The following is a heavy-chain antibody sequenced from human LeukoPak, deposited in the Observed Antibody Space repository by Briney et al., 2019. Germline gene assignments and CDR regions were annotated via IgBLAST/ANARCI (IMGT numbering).Heavy chain of an antibody. CDR1: GGSISSGGYY. J-gene: IGHJ4*02. CDR2: IYYSGST. D-gene: IGHD3-22*01. Sequence: SQTLSLTCTVSGGSISSGGYYWSWIRQHPGKALEWIGYIYYSGSTYYNPSLKSRVTISVDTSKNQFSLKLSSVTAADTAVYYCARVAYYDSSGYYYGEGTFDYWGQGTLVTVSS. V-gene: IGHV4-31*03. CDR3: ARVAYYDSSGYYYGEGTFDY.